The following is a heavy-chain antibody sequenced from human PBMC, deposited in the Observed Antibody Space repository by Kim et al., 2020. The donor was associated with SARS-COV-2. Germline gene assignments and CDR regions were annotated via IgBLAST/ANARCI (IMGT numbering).Heavy chain of an antibody. D-gene: IGHD1-26*01. CDR3: ARGRKWEPVAY. CDR1: GGSFSGYY. V-gene: IGHV4-34*01. J-gene: IGHJ4*02. Sequence: SETLSLTCAVYGGSFSGYYWSWIRQPPGKGLEWIGEINHSGSTNYNPSLKSRVTISVDTSKNQFSLKLSSVTAADTAVYYCARGRKWEPVAYWGQGTLVTVSS. CDR2: INHSGST.